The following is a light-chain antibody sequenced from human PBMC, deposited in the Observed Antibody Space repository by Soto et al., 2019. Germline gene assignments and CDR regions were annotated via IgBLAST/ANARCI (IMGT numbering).Light chain of an antibody. Sequence: EIVLTQSPATLSLSPWERATLSCRASPSVTNYLAWYQQKPGQAPRLVIYGAFNRATGIPARFSGSGSGTDFTLTISSLEPEDFAVYYCQQYNDWPPITFGQGTRLEIK. J-gene: IGKJ5*01. CDR3: QQYNDWPPIT. CDR2: GAF. V-gene: IGKV3-11*01. CDR1: PSVTNY.